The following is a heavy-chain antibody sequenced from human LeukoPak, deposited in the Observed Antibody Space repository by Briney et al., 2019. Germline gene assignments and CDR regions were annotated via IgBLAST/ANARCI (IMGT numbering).Heavy chain of an antibody. CDR1: GYTFTSYD. Sequence: ASVKVSCKASGYTFTSYDINWVRQATGQGLEWMGWMNPNSGNTGYAQKFQGRVTMTRNTSISTAYMELSSLRSEDTAVYYCAKDAQLDYYDSSGYYTFQHWGQGTLVTVSS. CDR2: MNPNSGNT. D-gene: IGHD3-22*01. CDR3: AKDAQLDYYDSSGYYTFQH. J-gene: IGHJ1*01. V-gene: IGHV1-8*01.